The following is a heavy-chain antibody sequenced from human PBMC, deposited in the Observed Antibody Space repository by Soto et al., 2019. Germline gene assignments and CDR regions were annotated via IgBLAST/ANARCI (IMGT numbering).Heavy chain of an antibody. V-gene: IGHV3-33*01. CDR2: VWYDGNFK. Sequence: QVQLEESGGGVVQPGRSLRLSCAASGFTFNSYGMHWVRQLPGKGPEWVAAVWYDGNFKYYADSVKGRFTISRDNSKNTLYLQMNSLRVEDTAVYYCARGVYDGDYRYYFDYWGQGTLVTVSS. CDR3: ARGVYDGDYRYYFDY. D-gene: IGHD4-17*01. CDR1: GFTFNSYG. J-gene: IGHJ4*02.